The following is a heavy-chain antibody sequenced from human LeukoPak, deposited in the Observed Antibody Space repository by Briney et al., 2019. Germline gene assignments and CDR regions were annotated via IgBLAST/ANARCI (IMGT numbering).Heavy chain of an antibody. CDR3: ARDRREYYYGSGSYFDY. Sequence: SETLSLTCAVYGGSFSGYYWSWIRQPPGKGLEWIGEINHSGSTNYNPSLKSRVTISVDTSKNQFSLKLSSVTAADTAVYYCARDRREYYYGSGSYFDYWGQGTLVTVSS. J-gene: IGHJ4*02. V-gene: IGHV4-34*01. CDR1: GGSFSGYY. CDR2: INHSGST. D-gene: IGHD3-10*01.